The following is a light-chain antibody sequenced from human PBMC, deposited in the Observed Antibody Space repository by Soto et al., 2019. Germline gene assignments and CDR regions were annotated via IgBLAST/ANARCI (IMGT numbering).Light chain of an antibody. Sequence: DIQMTQSPSSLSASVGDRVTITCRASQSISGYLNWYQQKPGKAPNLLIYAASSLQSGVPSRFRGSGSGTDFTLTINSLHPEDFATYYCQQSYSTPITFGQGTRLEIK. CDR1: QSISGY. V-gene: IGKV1-39*01. CDR2: AAS. J-gene: IGKJ5*01. CDR3: QQSYSTPIT.